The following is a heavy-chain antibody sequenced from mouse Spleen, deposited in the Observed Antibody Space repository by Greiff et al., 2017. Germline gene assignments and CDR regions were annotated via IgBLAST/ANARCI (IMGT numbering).Heavy chain of an antibody. D-gene: IGHD2-14*01. V-gene: IGHV1-4*01. CDR1: GYTFPSYT. J-gene: IGHJ2*01. Sequence: VQLVESGAELARPGASVKMSCKASGYTFPSYTMHWVKQRPGQGLEWIGYINPSSGYTNYNQKFKDKATLTANKSSSTAYMQLSSLTSEDSAVYYCARSGYRYFDYWGQGTTLTVSS. CDR2: INPSSGYT. CDR3: ARSGYRYFDY.